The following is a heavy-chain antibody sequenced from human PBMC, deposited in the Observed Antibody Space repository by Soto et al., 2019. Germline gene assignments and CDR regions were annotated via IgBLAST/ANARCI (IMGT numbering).Heavy chain of an antibody. D-gene: IGHD2-2*01. Sequence: QVQLVQSGAEVKKPGSSVKVSCKASGGTFSSYAISWVRQAPGQGLEWMGGIIPIFGTANYAQKFQGRVTITADESXXPAYMELSSLRSEDTAVYSCARHVPAAGYYYGMDVWGQGTTVTVSS. CDR1: GGTFSSYA. J-gene: IGHJ6*02. CDR3: ARHVPAAGYYYGMDV. V-gene: IGHV1-69*12. CDR2: IIPIFGTA.